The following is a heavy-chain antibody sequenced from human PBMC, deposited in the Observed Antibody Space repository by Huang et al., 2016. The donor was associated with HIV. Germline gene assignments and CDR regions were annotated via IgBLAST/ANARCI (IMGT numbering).Heavy chain of an antibody. J-gene: IGHJ3*02. CDR3: VRQGVGDFVVEPTGLGAFDI. CDR2: IYPGDSYT. CDR1: GYTFNGYW. D-gene: IGHD2-2*01. Sequence: EVQLVQSGAVVKKPGESLKISCKGSGYTFNGYWIGWVRQMPGKGLEWMGIIYPGDSYTTYSPAVQGQVTISADKSISTAYLQWSGLKASDTDMYYCVRQGVGDFVVEPTGLGAFDIWGQGTMVTVSS. V-gene: IGHV5-51*01.